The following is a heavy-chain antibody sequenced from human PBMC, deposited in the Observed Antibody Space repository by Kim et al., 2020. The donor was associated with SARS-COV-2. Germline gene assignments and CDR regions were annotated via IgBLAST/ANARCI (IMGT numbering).Heavy chain of an antibody. Sequence: SETLSLTCTVSGGSVSSGSYYWSWIRQPPGKGLEWIGYIYYSGSTNYNPSLKSRVTISVDTSKNQFSLKLSSVTAADTAVYYCARVYGSGSYFWYFDLWGRGTLVTVSS. D-gene: IGHD3-10*01. V-gene: IGHV4-61*01. CDR1: GGSVSSGSYY. J-gene: IGHJ2*01. CDR3: ARVYGSGSYFWYFDL. CDR2: IYYSGST.